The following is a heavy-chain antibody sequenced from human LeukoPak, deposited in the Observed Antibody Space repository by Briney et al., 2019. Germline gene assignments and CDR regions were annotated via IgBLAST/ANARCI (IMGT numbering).Heavy chain of an antibody. CDR3: ASGGLYGDYTDY. Sequence: SETLSLTCTDSGGSISSYYWSWIRQPAGKGLEWIGRIYTSGSTNYNPSLKSRVTMSVDTSKNQFSLKLSSVTPADTAVYYCASGGLYGDYTDYWGQGTLVTVSS. J-gene: IGHJ4*02. V-gene: IGHV4-4*07. CDR2: IYTSGST. D-gene: IGHD2-2*02. CDR1: GGSISSYY.